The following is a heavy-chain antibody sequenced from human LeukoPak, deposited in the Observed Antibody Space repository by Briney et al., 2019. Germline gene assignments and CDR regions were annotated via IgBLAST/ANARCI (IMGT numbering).Heavy chain of an antibody. D-gene: IGHD6-19*01. Sequence: GGSLRLSCAASGFTFSSYGMAWVRQAPGKGLEWVSAISSSGVSTYYADSVKGRFTISRDNSKNTLCLQMNSLRAEDTAVYYCAKGIGVPGGLYYFDYWGQGTLVTVSS. CDR3: AKGIGVPGGLYYFDY. CDR1: GFTFSSYG. CDR2: ISSSGVST. J-gene: IGHJ4*02. V-gene: IGHV3-23*01.